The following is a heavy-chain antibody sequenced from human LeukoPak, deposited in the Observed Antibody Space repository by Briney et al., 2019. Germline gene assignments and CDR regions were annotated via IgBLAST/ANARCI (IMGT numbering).Heavy chain of an antibody. Sequence: GGSLRLSRTGSGFTFGAHLAWVRQAPGKGPEWVGFIRGKAYGEATGYTASVKGRFTISRDDSKSIVYLQMNSLRTEDTAVYYCICLTDPFDYWGQGSLVTVSS. CDR3: ICLTDPFDY. CDR1: GFTFGAH. J-gene: IGHJ4*02. V-gene: IGHV3-49*04. CDR2: IRGKAYGEAT.